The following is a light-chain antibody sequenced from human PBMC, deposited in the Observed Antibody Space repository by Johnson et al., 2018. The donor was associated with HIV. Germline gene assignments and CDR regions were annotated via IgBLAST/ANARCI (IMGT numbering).Light chain of an antibody. CDR2: ENT. CDR1: SSNIGNKY. V-gene: IGLV1-51*02. Sequence: QSVLSQPPSVSAAPGQKVTISCYGSSSNIGNKYVSWYQQLPGTAPKLLIYENTKRPSGIPDRFSGSKSGTSATLGITGLQTGDEADYYCGTWDISLSAKVFGTGTKVTV. J-gene: IGLJ1*01. CDR3: GTWDISLSAKV.